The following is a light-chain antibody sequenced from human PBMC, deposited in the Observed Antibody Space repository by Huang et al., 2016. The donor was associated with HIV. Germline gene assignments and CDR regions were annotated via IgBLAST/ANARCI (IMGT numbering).Light chain of an antibody. CDR2: GAS. V-gene: IGKV3-15*01. J-gene: IGKJ5*01. CDR1: QSVSSN. Sequence: EIVMTQSPVTLSVSPGERATLSCRASQSVSSNLAWYQQNTGQAPRLLIYGASTRATGGPARFSGSGSGTECTLTISSLQSEDFALYYCQQYNNWPPITFGQGTRLEIK. CDR3: QQYNNWPPIT.